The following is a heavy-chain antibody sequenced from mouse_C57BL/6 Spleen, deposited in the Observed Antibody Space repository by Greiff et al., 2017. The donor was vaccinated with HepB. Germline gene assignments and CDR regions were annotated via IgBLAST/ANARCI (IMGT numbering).Heavy chain of an antibody. CDR2: ISYDGSN. CDR3: ARSFGYAMDY. Sequence: DVQLQESGPGLVKPSQSLSLTCSVTGYSITSGYYWNWIRQFPGNKLEWMGYISYDGSNNYNPSLKNRISITRDPSKNQFFLKLNSVTTEDTATYYCARSFGYAMDYWGQGTSVTVSS. J-gene: IGHJ4*01. V-gene: IGHV3-6*01. CDR1: GYSITSGYY.